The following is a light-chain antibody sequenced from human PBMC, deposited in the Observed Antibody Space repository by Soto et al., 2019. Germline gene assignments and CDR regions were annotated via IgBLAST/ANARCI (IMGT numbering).Light chain of an antibody. V-gene: IGKV4-1*01. CDR2: WAS. Sequence: DVVMTQYPASMAASLGGRTTILCNSGQRVLYSSNNNNYLAWYQQKPGQAPKLLIYWASTRETGVPDRFSGSGSGTDFTLTISSLQAEDFAVYYCQQYYSSPMTFGQGTRLEIK. CDR3: QQYYSSPMT. CDR1: QRVLYSSNNNNY. J-gene: IGKJ5*01.